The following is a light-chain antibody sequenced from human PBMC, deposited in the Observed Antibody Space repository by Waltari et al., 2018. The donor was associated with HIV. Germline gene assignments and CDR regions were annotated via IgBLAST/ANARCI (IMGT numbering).Light chain of an antibody. CDR2: DDR. CDR3: QVWDGSSDHWV. CDR1: NIGTKS. V-gene: IGLV3-21*03. J-gene: IGLJ3*02. Sequence: SYVLTQPPSVSVAPGKTARITCGGDNIGTKSEHWYQQNPGQAPVLVVYDDRDRPSGIPERFSGSNSGNTATLTVSRVEVGDEADYYCQVWDGSSDHWVFGGGTKLTVL.